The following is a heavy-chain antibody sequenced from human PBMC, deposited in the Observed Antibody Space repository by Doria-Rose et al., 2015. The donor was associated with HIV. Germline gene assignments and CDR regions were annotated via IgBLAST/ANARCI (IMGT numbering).Heavy chain of an antibody. CDR3: ARLKTAIDDYGDYTDKFYFDF. CDR2: IYPGDSAT. Sequence: VQLVQSGAEVKKAGESLKISCKGSEYRFTSYWIGWVRQMPGKGLECMGIIYPGDSATRYRPSFQGQVTMSVDKSNNTAYLQWGSLRASDSAMYYCARLKTAIDDYGDYTDKFYFDFWGQGALVTVSS. CDR1: EYRFTSYW. V-gene: IGHV5-51*03. J-gene: IGHJ4*02. D-gene: IGHD4-17*01.